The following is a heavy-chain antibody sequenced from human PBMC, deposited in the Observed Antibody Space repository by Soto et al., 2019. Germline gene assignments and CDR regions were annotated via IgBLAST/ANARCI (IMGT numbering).Heavy chain of an antibody. CDR3: ARAYYVGSGRGRSMDV. V-gene: IGHV4-61*01. J-gene: IGHJ6*02. CDR1: GGSVTTGSYY. D-gene: IGHD3-10*01. CDR2: MSYSGST. Sequence: QVQLQESGPGLVKVSETLSLTCTVSGGSVTTGSYYWTWIRQPPGKGLEWVGYMSYSGSTNYNPSLKRRATISXXTXKXXFPLKLSSVIAADTAVYYCARAYYVGSGRGRSMDVWGQGTTVTVS.